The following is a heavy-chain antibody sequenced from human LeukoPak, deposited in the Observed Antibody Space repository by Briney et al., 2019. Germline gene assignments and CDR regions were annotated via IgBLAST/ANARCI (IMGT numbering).Heavy chain of an antibody. J-gene: IGHJ5*02. D-gene: IGHD6-13*01. CDR1: GFTFSSYA. Sequence: GGSLRLSCAASGFTFSSYAMHWVRQAPGKGLEWVAVISYDGSNKYYADSVKGRFTISRDNSKNTLYLQMNSLRAEDTAVYYCAKDFIAAALWFDPWGQGTLVTVSS. CDR2: ISYDGSNK. V-gene: IGHV3-30*04. CDR3: AKDFIAAALWFDP.